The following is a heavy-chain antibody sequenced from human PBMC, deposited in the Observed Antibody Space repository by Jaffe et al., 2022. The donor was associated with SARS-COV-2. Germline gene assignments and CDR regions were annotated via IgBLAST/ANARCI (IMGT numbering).Heavy chain of an antibody. J-gene: IGHJ4*02. CDR1: GYTFIDKY. CDR2: INPSDGAT. CDR3: ARGESIDY. D-gene: IGHD2-21*01. Sequence: QVQLVQSGAEVKKPGASVKLSCKASGYTFIDKYIHWVRQAPGQGLEWVAMINPSDGATTYTPRLRGRVTVTSDAATSIVYLEISGLTYADRAVYYCARGESIDYWGQGTRVTVSS. V-gene: IGHV1-46*04.